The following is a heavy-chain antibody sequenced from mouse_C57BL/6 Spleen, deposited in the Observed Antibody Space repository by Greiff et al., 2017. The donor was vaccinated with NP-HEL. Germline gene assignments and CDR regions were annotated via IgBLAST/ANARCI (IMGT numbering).Heavy chain of an antibody. CDR2: INYDGSST. Sequence: EVMLVESEGGLVQPGSSMKLSCTASGFTFSDYYMAWVRQVPEKGLEWVANINYDGSSTYYLDSLKSRFIISRDNAKNILYLQMSSLKSEDTATYYCARVKILITTVVPFDYWGQGTTLTVSS. CDR1: GFTFSDYY. D-gene: IGHD1-1*01. CDR3: ARVKILITTVVPFDY. V-gene: IGHV5-16*01. J-gene: IGHJ2*01.